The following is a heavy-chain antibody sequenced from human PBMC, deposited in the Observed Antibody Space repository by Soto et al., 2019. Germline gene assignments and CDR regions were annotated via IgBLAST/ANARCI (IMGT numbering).Heavy chain of an antibody. V-gene: IGHV4-39*01. CDR3: ARQASGYYYGWFDP. CDR2: IFYSGGT. D-gene: IGHD3-22*01. J-gene: IGHJ5*02. CDR1: GSSILDSTYY. Sequence: SATLSLTCTFSGSSILDSTYYWAWIRQSPGKGLEWIGTIFYSGGTFYTPSLKSRVTMSVDTSNNQFSLKLSSVTAADTAVYYCARQASGYYYGWFDPWGQG.